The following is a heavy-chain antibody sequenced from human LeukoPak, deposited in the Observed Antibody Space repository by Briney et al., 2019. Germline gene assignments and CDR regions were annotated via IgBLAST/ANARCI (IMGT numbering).Heavy chain of an antibody. Sequence: ASVTVSCKASGYTFTSYDVNWVRQATGQGLEWMGWMNPNSGNTGYAQKFQGRVTMTRNTSISAAYMELSSLRSEDTAVYYCARGYYDSSGYYYSLWGQGTLVTVSS. V-gene: IGHV1-8*01. D-gene: IGHD3-22*01. CDR3: ARGYYDSSGYYYSL. CDR2: MNPNSGNT. J-gene: IGHJ4*02. CDR1: GYTFTSYD.